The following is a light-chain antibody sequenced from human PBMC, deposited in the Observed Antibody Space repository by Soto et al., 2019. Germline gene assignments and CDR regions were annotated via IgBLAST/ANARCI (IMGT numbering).Light chain of an antibody. J-gene: IGKJ3*01. CDR2: GAS. Sequence: PXERVTLSCRASQSVSSSYLTWYQQKPGQAPRLLIYGASTRATSIPARFSGSGSGTDFTLTISSLQPEDFAVYYCQQDYTRFTFGPGTKV. V-gene: IGKV3D-7*01. CDR3: QQDYTRFT. CDR1: QSVSSSY.